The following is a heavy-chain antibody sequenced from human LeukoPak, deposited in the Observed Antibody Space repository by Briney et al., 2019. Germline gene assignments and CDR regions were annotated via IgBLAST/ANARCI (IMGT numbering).Heavy chain of an antibody. J-gene: IGHJ6*03. CDR2: IGTAGDT. CDR3: ARGPYGDYSRYYYMDV. CDR1: GFTFSSYD. V-gene: IGHV3-13*01. D-gene: IGHD4-17*01. Sequence: PGGSLRLSCAASGFTFSSYDMHWVRQATGKGLEWVSAIGTAGDTYYPGSVKGRFTISRENAKNSLYLQMNSLRAGDTAVYYCARGPYGDYSRYYYMDVWGKGTTVTVSS.